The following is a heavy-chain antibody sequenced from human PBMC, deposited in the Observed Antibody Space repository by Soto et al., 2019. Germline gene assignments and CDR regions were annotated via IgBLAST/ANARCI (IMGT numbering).Heavy chain of an antibody. J-gene: IGHJ4*02. CDR3: SSGVLYHNVLSGFVY. D-gene: IGHD3-10*02. CDR2: ISSSGSTT. CDR1: GFTFSSYE. V-gene: IGHV3-48*03. Sequence: PGVSLRLSCAASGFTFSSYEMNWVRQAPGKGLDWISYISSSGSTTYHADSVKGRLTISRDNAKNSLYLQMNSLRGEDTAVYNRSSGVLYHNVLSGFVYWGQGALVTV.